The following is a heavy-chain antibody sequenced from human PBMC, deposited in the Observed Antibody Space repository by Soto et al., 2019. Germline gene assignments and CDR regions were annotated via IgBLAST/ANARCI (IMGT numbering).Heavy chain of an antibody. Sequence: XSVKVSFEGSGYTFTTHAIPWVRQAPGQGLEWMGWINGGTGQTKHSQRFQGRVNITRDTSASTAYMELSSLRSEDTAVYYCARGKGMEENYYYYGLDIWGQGTTVTSP. CDR1: GYTFTTHA. J-gene: IGHJ6*02. D-gene: IGHD1-1*01. V-gene: IGHV1-3*01. CDR3: ARGKGMEENYYYYGLDI. CDR2: INGGTGQT.